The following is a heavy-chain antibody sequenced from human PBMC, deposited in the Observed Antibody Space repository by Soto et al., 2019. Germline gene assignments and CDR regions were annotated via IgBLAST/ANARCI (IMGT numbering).Heavy chain of an antibody. CDR2: ISSSSSYT. CDR3: AKILIEDGTDW. D-gene: IGHD3-10*01. CDR1: GFTFSSYS. J-gene: IGHJ4*02. Sequence: GGSLRLSCAASGFTFSSYSMNWVRQAPGKGLEWVSSISSSSSYTYYADSVKGRFTISRDNSKNTLYLQMNSLRAEDTAVYYCAKILIEDGTDWWGQGTLVTVSS. V-gene: IGHV3-21*04.